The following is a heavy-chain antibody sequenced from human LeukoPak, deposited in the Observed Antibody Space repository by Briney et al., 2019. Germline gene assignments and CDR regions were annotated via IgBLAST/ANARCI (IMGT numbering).Heavy chain of an antibody. Sequence: PGGSLRLSCTTSGFTFSSYAMSWVRQAPGKGLEWVSAISGSGGSTYYADSVKGRFTISRDNSKNTLYLQMNSLRAEDTAVYYCAKEGDYYGDYFDYWGQGTLVTVSS. CDR2: ISGSGGST. V-gene: IGHV3-23*01. CDR3: AKEGDYYGDYFDY. CDR1: GFTFSSYA. J-gene: IGHJ4*02. D-gene: IGHD3-3*01.